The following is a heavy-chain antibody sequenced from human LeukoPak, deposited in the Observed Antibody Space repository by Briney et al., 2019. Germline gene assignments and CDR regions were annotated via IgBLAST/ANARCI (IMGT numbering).Heavy chain of an antibody. J-gene: IGHJ5*02. CDR1: GGSFSGYY. D-gene: IGHD3-10*01. V-gene: IGHV4-34*01. Sequence: SETLSLTCAVYGGSFSGYYWSWIRQPPGKGLEWIGEINHSGSTNYNPSLKSRVTISVDTSKNQFSLKLSSVTAADTAVYYCARGGHYYGSGSYYNLATRNWFDPWGQGTLVTVSS. CDR2: INHSGST. CDR3: ARGGHYYGSGSYYNLATRNWFDP.